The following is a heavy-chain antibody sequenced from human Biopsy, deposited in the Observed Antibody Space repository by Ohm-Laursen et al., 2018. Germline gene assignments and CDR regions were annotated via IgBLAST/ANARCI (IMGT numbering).Heavy chain of an antibody. J-gene: IGHJ5*02. CDR3: ARGDYFDSNGYFWFDP. Sequence: SQTPSLTRTASGVSNYGGRYYWNWIRHRPGKGPEWIGYIFNSANTYYNPSLKNLITISGDTSKNQFSLKLNSVTAADTAVYYCARGDYFDSNGYFWFDPWGQGTLVTVSS. CDR1: GVSNYGGRYY. V-gene: IGHV4-31*01. CDR2: IFNSANT. D-gene: IGHD3-22*01.